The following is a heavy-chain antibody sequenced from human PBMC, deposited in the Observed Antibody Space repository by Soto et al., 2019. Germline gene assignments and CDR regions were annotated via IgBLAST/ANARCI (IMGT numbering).Heavy chain of an antibody. V-gene: IGHV3-7*01. D-gene: IGHD6-19*01. J-gene: IGHJ4*02. Sequence: GGSLRLSCAASGFTFSSYWMSWVRQAPGKGLEWVANIKQDGSEKYYVDSVKGRFTISRDNAKNSLYLQMNSLRAEDTAVYYCARENEWDSSGWYGGFDYWGQGTLVTVSS. CDR1: GFTFSSYW. CDR3: ARENEWDSSGWYGGFDY. CDR2: IKQDGSEK.